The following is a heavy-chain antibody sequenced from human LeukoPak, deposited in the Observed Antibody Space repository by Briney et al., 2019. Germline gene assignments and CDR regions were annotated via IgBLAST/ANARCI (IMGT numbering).Heavy chain of an antibody. D-gene: IGHD6-19*01. J-gene: IGHJ4*02. Sequence: GGSLRLSCVASGFTFSSYVMSWVRQAPGKGLEWVSAISGSGGSTYYADSVKGRFTISRDNSKNTLYLQMNSLRAEDTAVYYCAKGGARRYSSGWYGYYFDYWGQGTLVTVSS. CDR2: ISGSGGST. V-gene: IGHV3-23*01. CDR3: AKGGARRYSSGWYGYYFDY. CDR1: GFTFSSYV.